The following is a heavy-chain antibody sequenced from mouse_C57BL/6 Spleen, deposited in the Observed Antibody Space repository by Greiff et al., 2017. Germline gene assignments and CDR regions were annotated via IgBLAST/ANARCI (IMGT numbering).Heavy chain of an antibody. CDR1: GYTFTDYY. CDR3: ARGPYGNYGWDWFAY. Sequence: VQLQQSGPELVKPGASVKISCKASGYTFTDYYMNWVKQSHGKSLEWIGDINPNNGGTSYNQKFKGKATLTVDKSSSTAYMELRSLTSEDSAVYYCARGPYGNYGWDWFAYWGQGTLVTVSA. CDR2: INPNNGGT. D-gene: IGHD2-10*02. J-gene: IGHJ3*01. V-gene: IGHV1-26*01.